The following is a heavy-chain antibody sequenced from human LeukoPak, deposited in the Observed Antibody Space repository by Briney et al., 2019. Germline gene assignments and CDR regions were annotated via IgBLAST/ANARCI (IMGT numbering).Heavy chain of an antibody. CDR2: IKQDGSEK. Sequence: GGSLRLSCAASGFTFGDTWMNWVRQVPGQGLEWAANIKQDGSEKFYVASVKGRFTISRDNGKSSLYLQMNSLRAEDTALYYCATSYDMGWLIGYWGQGTLVTVSS. J-gene: IGHJ4*02. V-gene: IGHV3-7*03. CDR3: ATSYDMGWLIGY. CDR1: GFTFGDTW. D-gene: IGHD3/OR15-3a*01.